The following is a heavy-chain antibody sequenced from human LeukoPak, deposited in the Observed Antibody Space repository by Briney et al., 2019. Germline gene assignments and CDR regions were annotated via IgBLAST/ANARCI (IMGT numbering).Heavy chain of an antibody. CDR2: IYYSGST. D-gene: IGHD2-8*01. J-gene: IGHJ4*02. CDR3: ARVEKWVYYFDY. Sequence: PSETLSLTCTVSGGSISSSSYYWGWIRQPPGKGLEWIGSIYYSGSTYNNPSLKSRVTISVDTSKNQFSLKLRSVTAADTAVYYCARVEKWVYYFDYWGQGTLVTVSS. CDR1: GGSISSSSYY. V-gene: IGHV4-39*01.